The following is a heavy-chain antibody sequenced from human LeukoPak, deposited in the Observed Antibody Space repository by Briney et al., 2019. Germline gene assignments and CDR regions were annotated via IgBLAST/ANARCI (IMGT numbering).Heavy chain of an antibody. Sequence: ASVKVSCKASGYTFSGTGWYLYWLRQAPGQGLECMGWIHPNNGDTAYAQKFEGRVAMTRDTSISTAYMELRRLRPDDTAVYFCARDGPAQMVDHDYWGQGTLVTVSS. J-gene: IGHJ4*02. CDR3: ARDGPAQMVDHDY. V-gene: IGHV1-2*02. CDR1: GYTFSGTGWY. CDR2: IHPNNGDT. D-gene: IGHD3-10*01.